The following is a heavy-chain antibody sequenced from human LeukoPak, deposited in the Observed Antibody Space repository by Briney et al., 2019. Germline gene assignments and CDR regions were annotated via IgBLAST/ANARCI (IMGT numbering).Heavy chain of an antibody. CDR3: ARDQMGFGSAFDI. CDR2: VSYDGNNK. V-gene: IGHV3-30-3*01. CDR1: GFTLSSYA. J-gene: IGHJ3*02. Sequence: PGRSLRLSCAASGFTLSSYAMHWVRQAPGKGLEWVAIVSYDGNNKYYADSVKGRFTISRDDSRNTLSLQMNSLRTEDTAVYYCARDQMGFGSAFDIWGQGIMVTVSS. D-gene: IGHD3-10*01.